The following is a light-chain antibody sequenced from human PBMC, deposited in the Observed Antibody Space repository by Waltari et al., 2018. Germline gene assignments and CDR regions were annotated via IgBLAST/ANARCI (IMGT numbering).Light chain of an antibody. V-gene: IGLV3-1*01. CDR1: KLGEKY. J-gene: IGLJ2*01. Sequence: SYEVTQPPSVSVSPGQTASITCSGDKLGEKYVSWYQQKPGQSPVVVIYEDEDRPSGIPERFSGSNSGNTATLTISGTQAMDEADYYGQAWDGSTSTVVFGGGTKVTVL. CDR2: EDE. CDR3: QAWDGSTSTVV.